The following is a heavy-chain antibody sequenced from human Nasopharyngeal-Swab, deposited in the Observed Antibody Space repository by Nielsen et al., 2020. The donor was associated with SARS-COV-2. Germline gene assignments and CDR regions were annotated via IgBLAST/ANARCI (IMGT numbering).Heavy chain of an antibody. CDR3: ARGTTSSWASNYFDY. J-gene: IGHJ4*02. D-gene: IGHD6-13*01. V-gene: IGHV1-2*02. CDR2: INPNSGGT. Sequence: ASVKVSCKASGYTLTGYYMHWVRQAPGQGLEWMGWINPNSGGTNYAQKFQGRVTMTRDTSISTAYMELSRLRSDDTAVYYCARGTTSSWASNYFDYWGQGTLVTVSS. CDR1: GYTLTGYY.